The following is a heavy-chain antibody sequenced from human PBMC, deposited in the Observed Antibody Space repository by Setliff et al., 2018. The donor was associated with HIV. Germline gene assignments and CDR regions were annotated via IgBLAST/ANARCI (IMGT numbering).Heavy chain of an antibody. CDR3: ARDPASSAYYARFDY. Sequence: PWGSLRLSCAASGFTFSTYGMSWVRQAPGKGLEWVANIKQDGSEKYYVDSVKGRFTISRDNAKKSLYLQMNSLRAEDTAMYYCARDPASSAYYARFDYWGQGTPVTVSS. D-gene: IGHD3-22*01. J-gene: IGHJ4*02. V-gene: IGHV3-7*05. CDR2: IKQDGSEK. CDR1: GFTFSTYG.